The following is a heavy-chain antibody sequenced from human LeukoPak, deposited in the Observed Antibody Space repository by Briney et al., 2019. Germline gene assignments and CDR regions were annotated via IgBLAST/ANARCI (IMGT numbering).Heavy chain of an antibody. D-gene: IGHD3-10*01. CDR2: IWFDGSEQ. CDR3: AKDYVLLRS. CDR1: GFTFSTYA. Sequence: PGRSLRLSCAASGFTFSTYAIHWVRQAPGKGLEWVAVIWFDGSEQYYADSVKGRFIISRDNSKSTSNLQLNSLRAEDTAVYYCAKDYVLLRSGGQGTLVTVSS. J-gene: IGHJ4*02. V-gene: IGHV3-33*06.